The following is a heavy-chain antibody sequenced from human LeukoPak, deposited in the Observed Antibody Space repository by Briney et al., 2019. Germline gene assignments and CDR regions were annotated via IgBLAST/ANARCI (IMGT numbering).Heavy chain of an antibody. CDR1: GYTFTSYD. Sequence: ASVKVSCKASGYTFTSYDINWVRQATGQGLEWMGWMNPNSGNTGYAQKFQGRVTMTRNTSISTAYMELSSLRSEDMAMYYCARADYDFWSGEGGWFDPWGQGTLVIVSS. D-gene: IGHD3-3*01. CDR3: ARADYDFWSGEGGWFDP. J-gene: IGHJ5*02. CDR2: MNPNSGNT. V-gene: IGHV1-8*01.